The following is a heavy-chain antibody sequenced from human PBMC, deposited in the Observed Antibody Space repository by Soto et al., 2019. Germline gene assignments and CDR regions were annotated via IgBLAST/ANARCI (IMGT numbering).Heavy chain of an antibody. J-gene: IGHJ4*02. CDR3: ARVADIWSGYSFDY. Sequence: ASVKVSCKASGYTFTSNGISWVRQAPGQGLEWMGWISAYNGNTNYAQKLQGRVTMTTDTSTSTAYMELRSLRSDDTAVYYCARVADIWSGYSFDYWGQGTLVTVSS. V-gene: IGHV1-18*01. D-gene: IGHD3-3*01. CDR2: ISAYNGNT. CDR1: GYTFTSNG.